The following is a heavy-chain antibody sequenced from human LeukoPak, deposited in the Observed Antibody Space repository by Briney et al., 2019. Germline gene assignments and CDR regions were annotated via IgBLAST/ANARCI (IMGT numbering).Heavy chain of an antibody. J-gene: IGHJ5*02. V-gene: IGHV4-59*08. CDR3: ARLNSQNWFDP. CDR2: SYSGGLT. Sequence: ASETLSLTCTVSGGSIRNFYWSWIRQPPGKGLEWIGYSYSGGLTNDNPSLKSRVTISVDTSKNQFSLKLRSVTAADTAVYYCARLNSQNWFDPWGQGTLVTVSS. CDR1: GGSIRNFY.